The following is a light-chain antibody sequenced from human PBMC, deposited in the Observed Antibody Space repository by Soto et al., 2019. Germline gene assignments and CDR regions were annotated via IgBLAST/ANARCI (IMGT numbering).Light chain of an antibody. V-gene: IGLV2-14*01. Sequence: QSVLTQPASVSGSPGQSITISCTGTSSDVGTYNYVSWYQQHPGKAPKLMIYEVSNRPSGVSNRFSGFKSGNTASLTISGLQAEDEADYYCSSYTSSSTDAFGTGTKVTVL. J-gene: IGLJ1*01. CDR1: SSDVGTYNY. CDR2: EVS. CDR3: SSYTSSSTDA.